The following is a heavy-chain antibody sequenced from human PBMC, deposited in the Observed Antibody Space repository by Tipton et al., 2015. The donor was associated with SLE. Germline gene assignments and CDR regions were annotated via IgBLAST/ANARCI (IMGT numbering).Heavy chain of an antibody. CDR3: ARTLAAQIDY. CDR1: GGSITSSGFY. CDR2: IDYSGRT. Sequence: LRLSCTVSGGSITSSGFYWGWFRQPPGKGLEWIGSIDYSGRTYYTPSLKSRVTISVDTSKNQFSLKLSSVTAADTAVYYCARTLAAQIDYWGQGTLVTVSS. J-gene: IGHJ4*02. D-gene: IGHD6-6*01. V-gene: IGHV4-39*01.